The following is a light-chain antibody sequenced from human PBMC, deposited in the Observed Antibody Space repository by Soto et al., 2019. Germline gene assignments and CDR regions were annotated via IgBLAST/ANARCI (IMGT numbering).Light chain of an antibody. V-gene: IGLV2-14*03. J-gene: IGLJ3*02. Sequence: QSVLTQPASVSGSPGQSITISCTGTSNDVGGYNYVSWYQQHPGKAPKLLIYAVSDRPSGVSSRFSGSKSGNAASLTISGLQAEDEGDYYCTSYTSSYTWMFGGGTKLTVL. CDR2: AVS. CDR3: TSYTSSYTWM. CDR1: SNDVGGYNY.